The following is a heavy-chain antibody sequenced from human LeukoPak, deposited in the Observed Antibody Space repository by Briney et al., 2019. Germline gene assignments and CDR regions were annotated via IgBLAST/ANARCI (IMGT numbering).Heavy chain of an antibody. J-gene: IGHJ4*02. D-gene: IGHD3-9*01. V-gene: IGHV3-64D*06. CDR1: GITLSSHA. CDR3: VKDRGLTEYYTAFDF. CDR2: INSNGGTT. Sequence: GGSLRLSCSASGITLSSHAMHWVRQAPGKGLAYVSAINSNGGTTYYADSVKGRFTISRDNSKNTLSLQMSSLIPEDTPVYYCVKDRGLTEYYTAFDFWGRGTLVTVSS.